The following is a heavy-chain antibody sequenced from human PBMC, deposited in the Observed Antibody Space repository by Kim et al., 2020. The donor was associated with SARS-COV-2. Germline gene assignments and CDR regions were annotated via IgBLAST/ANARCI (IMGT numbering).Heavy chain of an antibody. Sequence: SETLSLTCTVSGASITNNSYFWVWLLQPPGKGWVGFVTISYNGRNYNSPALGLRITISVDTTKIQFSLKLITVTAADTSYYYCPRVRRGINPNVDFWGQG. CDR1: GASITNNSYF. V-gene: IGHV4-39*02. J-gene: IGHJ4*02. CDR3: PRVRRGINPNVDF. D-gene: IGHD2-15*01. CDR2: ISYNGRN.